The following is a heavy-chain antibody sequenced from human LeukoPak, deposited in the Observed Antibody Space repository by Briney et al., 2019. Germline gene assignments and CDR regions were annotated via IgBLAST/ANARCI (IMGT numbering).Heavy chain of an antibody. D-gene: IGHD3-9*01. Sequence: GGSLRLSCAASGFTFSSYSMNWVRQAPGKGLEWVSHISSGGSIIYYADSVKGRFTISRDNTKNSLYLQMNSLRAEDTAVYYCARGSSPYYDILTGYSNFDYWGQGTLVTVSS. CDR3: ARGSSPYYDILTGYSNFDY. CDR2: ISSGGSII. V-gene: IGHV3-48*04. J-gene: IGHJ4*02. CDR1: GFTFSSYS.